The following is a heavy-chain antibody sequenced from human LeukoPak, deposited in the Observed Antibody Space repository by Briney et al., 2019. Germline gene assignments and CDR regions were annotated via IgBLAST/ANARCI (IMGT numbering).Heavy chain of an antibody. V-gene: IGHV3-23*01. D-gene: IGHD3-10*01. CDR2: IEASGGAT. Sequence: GGSLRLSCAASGFTFSDYAMYWVRQAPGKGLEWVSSIEASGGATYYADSVKGWFTISRDNAKNSLYLQMNSLRAEDTAVYYCARGGGYYGSGSLHYYYYGMDVWGQGTTVTVSS. CDR3: ARGGGYYGSGSLHYYYYGMDV. CDR1: GFTFSDYA. J-gene: IGHJ6*02.